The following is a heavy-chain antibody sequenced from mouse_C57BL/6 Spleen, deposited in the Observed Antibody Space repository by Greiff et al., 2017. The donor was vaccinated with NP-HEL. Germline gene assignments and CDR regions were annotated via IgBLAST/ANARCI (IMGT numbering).Heavy chain of an antibody. D-gene: IGHD4-1*01. V-gene: IGHV5-4*01. CDR2: ISDGGSYT. J-gene: IGHJ2*01. Sequence: DVQLVESGGGLVKPGGSLKLSCAASGFTFSSYAMSWVRQTPEKRLEWVATISDGGSYTYYPDNVKGRFTISRDNAKNNLYLQMSHLKSEDTAMYYCAREGANWDFDYWGQGTTLTVSS. CDR1: GFTFSSYA. CDR3: AREGANWDFDY.